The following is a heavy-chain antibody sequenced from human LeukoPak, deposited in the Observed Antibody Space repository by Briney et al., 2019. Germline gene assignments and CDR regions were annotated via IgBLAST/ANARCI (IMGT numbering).Heavy chain of an antibody. J-gene: IGHJ3*02. CDR3: ARRGGGGDWGDFDI. CDR1: GFTFSSYA. CDR2: ISGSGGST. D-gene: IGHD2-21*02. V-gene: IGHV3-23*01. Sequence: GGSLRLSCAASGFTFSSYAMSWVRQAPGKGLEWVSAISGSGGSTYYADSVKGRFSISRDNSKNTLYLDMNSLRGDDTAVYYCARRGGGGDWGDFDIWGQGTMVTVSS.